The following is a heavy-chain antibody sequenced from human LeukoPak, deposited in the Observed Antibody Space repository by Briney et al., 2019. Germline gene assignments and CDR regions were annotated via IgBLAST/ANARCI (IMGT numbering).Heavy chain of an antibody. CDR1: GFTFSSYT. CDR3: ARVMQGATESNYYYYAMDV. CDR2: IISHGGST. V-gene: IGHV3-64*01. Sequence: GGSLRLSCAASGFTFSSYTMHWVRQAPGKGLEYVSAIISHGGSTYYANSVQGRFTISRDNSKNTLYLQMGSLRAEDMAVYYCARVMQGATESNYYYYAMDVWGPGTTVTVSS. J-gene: IGHJ6*02. D-gene: IGHD1-26*01.